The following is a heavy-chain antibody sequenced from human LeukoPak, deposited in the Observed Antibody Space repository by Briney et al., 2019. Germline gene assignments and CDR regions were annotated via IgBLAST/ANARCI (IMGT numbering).Heavy chain of an antibody. CDR2: IYTSGST. CDR1: GGSISSGSYY. CDR3: ARDYGGFAGDYVWGSYRYALFDY. J-gene: IGHJ4*02. Sequence: KSSETLSLTCTVSGGSISSGSYYWSWIRQPAGKGLERIGRIYTSGSTNYNPSLKSRVTISVDTSKNQFSLKLSSVTAADTAVYYCARDYGGFAGDYVWGSYRYALFDYWGQGTLVTVSS. V-gene: IGHV4-61*02. D-gene: IGHD3-16*02.